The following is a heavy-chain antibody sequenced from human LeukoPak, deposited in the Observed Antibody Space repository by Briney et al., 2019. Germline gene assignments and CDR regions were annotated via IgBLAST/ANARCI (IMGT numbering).Heavy chain of an antibody. CDR2: ISGGGGTS. J-gene: IGHJ4*02. CDR1: GFTFTNYA. V-gene: IGHV3-23*01. Sequence: PGGSLRLSCVASGFTFTNYAMSWVRQAPGKGLEWVSAISGGGGTSHYADSVKGRFTISRDNSKNTLYLQVNSLRAEDTAVYYCAKWGGYGSLTGYYVPDYWGQGTLVTVSS. CDR3: AKWGGYGSLTGYYVPDY. D-gene: IGHD3-9*01.